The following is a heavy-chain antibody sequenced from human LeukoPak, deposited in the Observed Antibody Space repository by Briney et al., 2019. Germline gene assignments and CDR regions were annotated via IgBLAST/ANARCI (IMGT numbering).Heavy chain of an antibody. V-gene: IGHV3-30*02. J-gene: IGHJ4*02. CDR3: AKGYTYTFDYFDS. CDR1: GNTFRSYG. D-gene: IGHD5-18*01. Sequence: GGAPRLSCAASGNTFRSYGIHWGRQAPGKGVNWVAFIRYDGSEEYYADSVKGRFTISRDNSKKTLYLQMNSLRAEDTAVYYCAKGYTYTFDYFDSWGQGTLVTVSS. CDR2: IRYDGSEE.